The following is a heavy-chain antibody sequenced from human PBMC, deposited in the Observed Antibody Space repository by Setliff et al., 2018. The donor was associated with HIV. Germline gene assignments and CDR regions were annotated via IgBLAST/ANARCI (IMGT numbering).Heavy chain of an antibody. CDR3: ALPYCSGGNCWSSASLPPAGWFDP. CDR1: GGTFSSYV. V-gene: IGHV1-69*05. D-gene: IGHD2-15*01. Sequence: SVKVSCKASGGTFSSYVISWVRQAPGQGPEWMGGIIPMYGVTNYAQKFQGRVTITTDESTSTAYMELSSLRSEDPAVYYCALPYCSGGNCWSSASLPPAGWFDPWGQGTLVTVSS. J-gene: IGHJ5*02. CDR2: IIPMYGVT.